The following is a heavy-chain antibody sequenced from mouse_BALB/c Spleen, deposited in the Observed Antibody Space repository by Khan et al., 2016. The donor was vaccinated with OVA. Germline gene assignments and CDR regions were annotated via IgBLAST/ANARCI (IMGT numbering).Heavy chain of an antibody. V-gene: IGHV1S41*01. J-gene: IGHJ4*01. CDR3: ASENYYGRTCYAMNY. Sequence: DLVKPGASVKLSCKASGYTFTSYWINWIKQRPGQGLEWIGRIDPGSGSSSYNEMFKGKATMTLDTTSRTAYIQLSILSSESSTVYFCASENYYGRTCYAMNYWGQGPSVTVSS. CDR2: IDPGSGSS. D-gene: IGHD1-1*01. CDR1: GYTFTSYW.